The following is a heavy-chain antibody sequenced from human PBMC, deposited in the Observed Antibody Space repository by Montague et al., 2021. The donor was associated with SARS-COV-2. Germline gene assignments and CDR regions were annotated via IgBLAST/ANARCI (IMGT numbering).Heavy chain of an antibody. CDR3: ARDPSCCSRFGEFGY. Sequence: SLRLSYAASGFTFSSYGMHWVRQAPGKGLEWVAVIWYDGSNKYYADSVKGRFTISRDNSKNTLYLQMNSLRAEDTAVYYCARDPSCCSRFGEFGYWGQGTLVTVSS. V-gene: IGHV3-33*01. D-gene: IGHD3-10*01. J-gene: IGHJ4*02. CDR1: GFTFSSYG. CDR2: IWYDGSNK.